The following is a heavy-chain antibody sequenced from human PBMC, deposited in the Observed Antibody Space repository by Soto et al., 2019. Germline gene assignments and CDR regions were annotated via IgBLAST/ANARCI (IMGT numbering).Heavy chain of an antibody. CDR2: IYHSGST. CDR3: ARRVIVVVVAATPYDAFDI. J-gene: IGHJ3*02. D-gene: IGHD2-15*01. Sequence: SETLSLTCAGSSGSISSSNWWSWVRQPPGKGLEWIGEIYHSGSTNYNPSLKSRVTISVDKSKNQFSLKLSSVTAADTAVYYCARRVIVVVVAATPYDAFDIWGQGTMVTVSS. V-gene: IGHV4-4*02. CDR1: SGSISSSNW.